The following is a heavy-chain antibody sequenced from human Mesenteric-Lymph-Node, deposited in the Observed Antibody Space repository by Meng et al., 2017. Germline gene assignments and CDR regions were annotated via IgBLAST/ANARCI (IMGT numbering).Heavy chain of an antibody. Sequence: ASVKVSCKASGYRFTGFYIHWVRQAPGQGLEWMGRVNPNSGGTNYAPKFLGRVTMTRDTSINTAYLELSRLTSEDTAVYFCAREYCSGGSCYQFFEDWGQGTLVTVSS. CDR1: GYRFTGFY. V-gene: IGHV1-2*06. D-gene: IGHD2-15*01. J-gene: IGHJ1*01. CDR2: VNPNSGGT. CDR3: AREYCSGGSCYQFFED.